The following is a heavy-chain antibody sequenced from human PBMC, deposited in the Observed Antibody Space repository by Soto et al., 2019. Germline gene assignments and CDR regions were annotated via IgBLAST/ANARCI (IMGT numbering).Heavy chain of an antibody. V-gene: IGHV4-59*01. CDR2: IYCSGST. J-gene: IGHJ4*02. Sequence: ETLSLTCTVSGGSMRSYYWSWIRQPPGKGLEWIGYIYCSGSTNYNPSLKSRVTMSVDTSRNQFSLNLSSVTAADTAVYYCARVEQQLVVGYFDYWGQGTLVTVSS. CDR3: ARVEQQLVVGYFDY. CDR1: GGSMRSYY. D-gene: IGHD6-13*01.